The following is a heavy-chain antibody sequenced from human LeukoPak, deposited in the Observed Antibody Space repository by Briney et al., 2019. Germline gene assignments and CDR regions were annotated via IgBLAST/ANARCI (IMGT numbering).Heavy chain of an antibody. CDR1: GGSISSYY. D-gene: IGHD5-18*01. V-gene: IGHV4-59*01. CDR2: IYYSGST. Sequence: PSETLSLTCTVSGGSISSYYWSWFRQPPGKGLEWIGYIYYSGSTNYNPSLKSRVTISVDTSKNQFSLKLSSVTAADTAVYYCAREYSYGRLDYWGQGTLVTVSS. CDR3: AREYSYGRLDY. J-gene: IGHJ4*02.